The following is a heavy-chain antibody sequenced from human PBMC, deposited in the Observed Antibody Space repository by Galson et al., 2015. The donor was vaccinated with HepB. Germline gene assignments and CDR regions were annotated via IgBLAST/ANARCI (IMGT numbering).Heavy chain of an antibody. CDR2: IRVSNGNT. Sequence: SVKVSCKAVGYTFDAYGISWVRQAPGQGLEWMGWIRVSNGNTTYAQKFQDRVTMTADRVTRTAHMEVTSLRSEDTAVYYCARDDLIVGANPDYWGQGTLVIVSS. CDR1: GYTFDAYG. CDR3: ARDDLIVGANPDY. D-gene: IGHD1-26*01. J-gene: IGHJ4*02. V-gene: IGHV1-18*01.